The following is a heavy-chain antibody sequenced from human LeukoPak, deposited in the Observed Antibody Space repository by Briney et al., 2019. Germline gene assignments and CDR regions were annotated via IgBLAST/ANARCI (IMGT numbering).Heavy chain of an antibody. D-gene: IGHD6-13*01. J-gene: IGHJ4*02. V-gene: IGHV1-2*02. CDR3: ATGVAAAGLYYFDY. CDR1: GYTFTGYY. Sequence: ASVKVSCKASGYTFTGYYMHWVRQAPGQGLEWMGWINPNSGGTNYAQKFQGRVTMTRDTSISTAYMELSKLRSDDTAVYYCATGVAAAGLYYFDYWGQGTLVTVSS. CDR2: INPNSGGT.